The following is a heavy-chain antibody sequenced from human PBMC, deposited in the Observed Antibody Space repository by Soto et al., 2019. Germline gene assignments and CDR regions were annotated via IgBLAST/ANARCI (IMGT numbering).Heavy chain of an antibody. CDR1: VFTVSSNY. J-gene: IGHJ6*03. CDR2: IYSGGST. Sequence: GGSLRLSCAAPVFTVSSNYMSWVRQAPGKGLEWVSVIYSGGSTYYADSVKGRFTISRDNSKNTLYLQMNSLRAEDTAVYYCAGFGWLLPNYYYYYMDVWGKGTTVTVSS. D-gene: IGHD3-9*01. CDR3: AGFGWLLPNYYYYYMDV. V-gene: IGHV3-66*01.